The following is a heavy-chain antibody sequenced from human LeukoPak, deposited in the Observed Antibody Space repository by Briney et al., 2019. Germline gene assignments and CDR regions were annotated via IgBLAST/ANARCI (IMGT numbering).Heavy chain of an antibody. J-gene: IGHJ4*02. CDR1: GFIFSSYA. CDR2: ISGSGGST. Sequence: PGGSLRLSCAASGFIFSSYAMSWVRQAPGKGLEWVSGISGSGGSTFYADSVKGRFTISRDNSKNTLYLQMNSLRAEDTAVYYCAKAGSGYYFPFDYWGQGTLVPVSS. CDR3: AKAGSGYYFPFDY. V-gene: IGHV3-23*01. D-gene: IGHD3-22*01.